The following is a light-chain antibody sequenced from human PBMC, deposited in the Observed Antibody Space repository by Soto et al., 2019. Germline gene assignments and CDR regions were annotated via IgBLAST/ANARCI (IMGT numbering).Light chain of an antibody. CDR3: LLSYSGARV. V-gene: IGLV7-46*01. CDR2: ETT. J-gene: IGLJ2*01. CDR1: TGTVTTGHA. Sequence: QAVVTQEPSLTVSPGGTVTLTCGSITGTVTTGHAPYWFQQKPGQAPRTLIYETTNRHSWTPARFSGSLLGGKAALTLSGAQPEDEAECYCLLSYSGARVFGGGTKLTVL.